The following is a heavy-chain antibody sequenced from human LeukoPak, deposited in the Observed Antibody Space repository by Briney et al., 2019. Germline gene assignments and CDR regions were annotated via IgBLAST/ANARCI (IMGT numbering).Heavy chain of an antibody. D-gene: IGHD1-26*01. CDR3: ARTNPRLIVGATPLFDY. J-gene: IGHJ4*02. CDR2: IIPIFGTA. V-gene: IGHV1-69*06. CDR1: GYTFTGYY. Sequence: SVKVSCKASGYTFTGYYMHWVRQAPRQGLEWMGGIIPIFGTANYAQKFQGRVTITADKSTSTAYMELSSLRSEDTAVYYCARTNPRLIVGATPLFDYWGQGTLVTVSS.